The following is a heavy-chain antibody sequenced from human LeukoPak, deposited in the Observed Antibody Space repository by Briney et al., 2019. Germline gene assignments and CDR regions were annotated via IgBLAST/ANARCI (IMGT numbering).Heavy chain of an antibody. V-gene: IGHV3-7*03. J-gene: IGHJ4*02. CDR2: INHNGNVN. CDR3: ARTGYDSSGYYYAAGSACFDY. D-gene: IGHD3-22*01. CDR1: GFTFSSYW. Sequence: GGSLRLSCAASGFTFSSYWMNWARQAPGKGLEWVASINHNGNVNYYVDSVKGRFTISRDNAKNSLYLQMSNLRAEDTAVYYCARTGYDSSGYYYAAGSACFDYWGQGTLVTVSS.